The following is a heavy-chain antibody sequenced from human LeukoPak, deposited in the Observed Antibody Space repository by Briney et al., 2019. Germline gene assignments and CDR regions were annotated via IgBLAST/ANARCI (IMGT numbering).Heavy chain of an antibody. CDR1: GFTFSSYS. V-gene: IGHV3-21*01. Sequence: GGSLRLSCAASGFTFSSYSMNWVRQAPGKGLEWVSSISSSSSYIYYADSVKGRFTISRDNAKNSLYLQMNSLSAEDTAVYYCARESVRAWFDPWGQGTLVTVSS. J-gene: IGHJ5*02. D-gene: IGHD3-16*02. CDR3: ARESVRAWFDP. CDR2: ISSSSSYI.